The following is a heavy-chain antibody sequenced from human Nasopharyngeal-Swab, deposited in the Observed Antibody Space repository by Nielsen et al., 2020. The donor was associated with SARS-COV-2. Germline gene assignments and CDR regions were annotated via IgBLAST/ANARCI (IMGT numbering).Heavy chain of an antibody. D-gene: IGHD6-19*01. CDR2: IKSRAAGGTT. CDR1: GFTFSKAW. J-gene: IGHJ6*04. CDR3: TTYSSGWL. V-gene: IGHV3-15*01. Sequence: GESLKISCATSGFTFSKAWMSSVRQAPGKGPEWVGRIKSRAAGGTTDYAAPVIGRFTVSRYDSESTLYLQMSSLKTEDTAVYYCTTYSSGWLWGKGTTVTVSS.